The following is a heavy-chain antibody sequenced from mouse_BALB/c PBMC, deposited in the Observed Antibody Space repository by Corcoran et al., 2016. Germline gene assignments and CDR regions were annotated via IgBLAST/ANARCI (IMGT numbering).Heavy chain of an antibody. CDR2: INPDSSTI. CDR1: GFDFSRYW. CDR3: AREEIEGNYGY. D-gene: IGHD2-1*01. V-gene: IGHV4-1*02. J-gene: IGHJ2*01. Sequence: EVKLLESGGGLVQPGGSLNLPCAASGFDFSRYWMSWVRQAPGKGLEWIGEINPDSSTINYTPSLKDKFIISRDNAKNTLDLQMSKVRSEDTALYYCAREEIEGNYGYWGQGTTLTVSS.